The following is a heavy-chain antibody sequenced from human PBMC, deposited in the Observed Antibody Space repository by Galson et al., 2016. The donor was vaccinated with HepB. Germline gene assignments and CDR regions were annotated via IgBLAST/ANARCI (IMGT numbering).Heavy chain of an antibody. V-gene: IGHV1-8*01. CDR2: MNPNTGST. Sequence: SCKASGYTFASYDIHWVRQATGQGLEWMGWMNPNTGSTGYAQKFQGRVTMTRFSSITTAFMELSSLPSADTAVYYCARGSAWSHFDNWGQGTLVTVSS. CDR1: GYTFASYD. D-gene: IGHD2-8*02. J-gene: IGHJ4*02. CDR3: ARGSAWSHFDN.